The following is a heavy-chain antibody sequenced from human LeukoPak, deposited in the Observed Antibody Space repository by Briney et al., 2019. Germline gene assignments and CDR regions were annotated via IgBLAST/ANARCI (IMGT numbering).Heavy chain of an antibody. CDR2: INHDGNEK. Sequence: GGSLRLSCAASGFTFSSYWMSWVRQAPGKGLEWVANINHDGNEKYNVDSVTGRFTISRDNAKNSLYLQMNSLRVEDTAVYYCARAGAIGSVDYWGQGTLVPVSS. CDR3: ARAGAIGSVDY. D-gene: IGHD2-15*01. V-gene: IGHV3-7*01. J-gene: IGHJ4*02. CDR1: GFTFSSYW.